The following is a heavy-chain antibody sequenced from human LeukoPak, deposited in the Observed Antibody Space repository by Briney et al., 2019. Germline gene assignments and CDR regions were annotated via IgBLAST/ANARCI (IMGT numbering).Heavy chain of an antibody. CDR3: AKGGASVTRYVDY. CDR1: GFTFSSYN. CDR2: ISSSGSTI. V-gene: IGHV3-48*04. Sequence: GGSLRLSCAASGFTFSSYNMNWVRQAPGKGLEWISYISSSGSTIHYADSVKGRFTISRDNAKNSLYLQMNSLRAEDTAVYYCAKGGASVTRYVDYWGQGTLVTVSS. D-gene: IGHD4-17*01. J-gene: IGHJ4*02.